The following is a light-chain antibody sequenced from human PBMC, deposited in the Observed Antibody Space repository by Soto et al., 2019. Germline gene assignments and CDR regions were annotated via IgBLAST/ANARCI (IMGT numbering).Light chain of an antibody. V-gene: IGKV1-12*01. Sequence: DIQMTQSPSSVSASVGDTVTITCRASQGLKFLAWYQQKQGKAPRLLIYEATNLQSGVPPRFRGSGSGTDFTLTISRLQPEDFETYFCQQANSFPITFGQGTRLEIK. CDR1: QGLKF. CDR3: QQANSFPIT. CDR2: EAT. J-gene: IGKJ5*01.